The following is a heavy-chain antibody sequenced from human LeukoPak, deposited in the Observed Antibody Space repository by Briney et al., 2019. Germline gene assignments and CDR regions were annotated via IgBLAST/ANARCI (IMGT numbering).Heavy chain of an antibody. CDR2: ISGSGGST. Sequence: GGSLRLSCSASGFTFSSYAMHWVRQAPGKGLEWVSAISGSGGSTYYADSVKGRFTISRDNSKNTLYLQMNSLRAEDTAVYYCAKDSDISPFDYWGQGTLVTVSS. D-gene: IGHD3-9*01. CDR3: AKDSDISPFDY. J-gene: IGHJ4*02. CDR1: GFTFSSYA. V-gene: IGHV3-23*01.